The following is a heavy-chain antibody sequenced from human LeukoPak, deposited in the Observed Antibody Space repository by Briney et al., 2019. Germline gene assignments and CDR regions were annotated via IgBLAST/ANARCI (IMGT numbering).Heavy chain of an antibody. CDR1: GDYIRSGSFY. Sequence: PSETLSLTCTVPGDYIRSGSFYWTWIRQTAGEGLEWIGHISNSGKTKYNPSLKGRITISVEPSKNQFSLKLSSVTAADTAIYYCARDGAPSFDYWGQGILVTVSS. CDR3: ARDGAPSFDY. J-gene: IGHJ4*02. D-gene: IGHD1-26*01. CDR2: ISNSGKT. V-gene: IGHV4-61*09.